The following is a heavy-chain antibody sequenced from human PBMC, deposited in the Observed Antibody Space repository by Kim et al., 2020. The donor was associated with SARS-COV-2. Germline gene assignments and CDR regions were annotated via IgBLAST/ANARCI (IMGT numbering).Heavy chain of an antibody. CDR2: IYSGGSST. CDR3: AKDQPIGIWSGYYTGALGLDY. Sequence: GGSLRLSCAASGFTFSSYAMSWVRQAPGKGLEWVSVIYSGGSSTYYADSVKGRFTISRDNSKNTLYLQMNSLRAEDTAVYYCAKDQPIGIWSGYYTGALGLDYWGQGTLVTVSS. CDR1: GFTFSSYA. D-gene: IGHD3-3*01. J-gene: IGHJ4*02. V-gene: IGHV3-23*03.